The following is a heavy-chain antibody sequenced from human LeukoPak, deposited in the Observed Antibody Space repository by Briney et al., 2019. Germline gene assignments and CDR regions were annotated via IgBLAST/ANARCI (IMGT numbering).Heavy chain of an antibody. CDR2: ISASGSAT. J-gene: IGHJ4*02. D-gene: IGHD6-19*01. Sequence: PGGSLRLSCAASGFIFSNYGMNWVRQAPGKGLEWVAAISASGSATSYADSVRGRFSISRDNSKNTLYLQMNSLRAEDTAVYYCAKDRLGIAVAGTVYWGQGTLVTVSS. CDR1: GFIFSNYG. CDR3: AKDRLGIAVAGTVY. V-gene: IGHV3-23*01.